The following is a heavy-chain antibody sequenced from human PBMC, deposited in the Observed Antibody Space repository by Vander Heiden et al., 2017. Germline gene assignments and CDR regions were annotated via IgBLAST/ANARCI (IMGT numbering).Heavy chain of an antibody. CDR1: GFIFSSYG. Sequence: QVHLVESGGGVVQPGRSLRLSCAASGFIFSSYGMHWVRQAPGKGLEWLAIIWNDGSDQRYADFVKGRFTISRDNSKNTLYLQMNSLRDEDTATYYCARGCGVACYYIDSWGQGTLVTVSS. D-gene: IGHD2-21*01. CDR2: IWNDGSDQ. V-gene: IGHV3-33*01. J-gene: IGHJ4*02. CDR3: ARGCGVACYYIDS.